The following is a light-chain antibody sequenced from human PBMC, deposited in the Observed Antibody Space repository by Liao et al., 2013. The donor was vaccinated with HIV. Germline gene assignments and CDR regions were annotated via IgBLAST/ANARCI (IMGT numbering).Light chain of an antibody. CDR1: KLGDNY. CDR2: QDS. CDR3: QAWDSSKGV. J-gene: IGLJ1*01. Sequence: SYELTQPPSVSVSPGQTASITCSGDKLGDNYACWYQQKPGQSPVLVIYQDSKRPSGIPERFSGSTSGNTATLTISGTQAMDEADYYCQAWDSSKGVFGTGTKVTVL. V-gene: IGLV3-1*01.